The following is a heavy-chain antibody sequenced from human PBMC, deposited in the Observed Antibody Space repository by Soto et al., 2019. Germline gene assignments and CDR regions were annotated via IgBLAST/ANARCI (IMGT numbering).Heavy chain of an antibody. CDR1: GGSITSSSHY. CDR3: ARSSIAPRLFMYPFDY. CDR2: IYYDGNT. V-gene: IGHV4-39*01. J-gene: IGHJ4*02. Sequence: SETLSLTCTVSGGSITSSSHYWGWIRQAPGKGLECIGNIYYDGNTYYNPSLKSRVTISLDTSKNQFSLRLNSVTAADTAVYYCARSSIAPRLFMYPFDYWGQGTMVTVSS. D-gene: IGHD6-6*01.